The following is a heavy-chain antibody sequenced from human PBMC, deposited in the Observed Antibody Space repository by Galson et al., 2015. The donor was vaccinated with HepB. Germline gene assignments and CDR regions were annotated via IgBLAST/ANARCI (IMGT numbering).Heavy chain of an antibody. J-gene: IGHJ4*02. Sequence: SLRLSCAASGFTFDDYAMHWVRQAPGKGLEWVSGISWNSGSIGYADSVKGRFTISRDNAKNSLYLQMNSLRAEDTALYYCAKDMLAVTTGWIDYWGQGTLVTVSS. CDR2: ISWNSGSI. CDR1: GFTFDDYA. V-gene: IGHV3-9*01. D-gene: IGHD4-11*01. CDR3: AKDMLAVTTGWIDY.